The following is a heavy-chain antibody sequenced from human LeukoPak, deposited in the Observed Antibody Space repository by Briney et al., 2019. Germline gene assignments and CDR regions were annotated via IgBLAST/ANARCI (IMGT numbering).Heavy chain of an antibody. CDR1: GFTFSSYS. V-gene: IGHV3-21*01. J-gene: IGHJ5*02. D-gene: IGHD6-19*01. CDR3: ARKQWLNS. CDR2: ITTGGDDL. Sequence: PGGSLRLSCAASGFTFSSYSLTWVRQAPGEGLEWVSSITTGGDDLYYSDSVKGRFTISRDNAKNSLFLQMNNLRAEDTAVYYCARKQWLNSWGQGTRVIVSS.